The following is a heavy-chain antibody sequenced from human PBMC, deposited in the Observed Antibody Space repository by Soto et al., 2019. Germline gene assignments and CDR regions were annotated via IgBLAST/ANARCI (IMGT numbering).Heavy chain of an antibody. Sequence: SETLSLTTTFSGFTVSNGIYYWSWIRQPPGKGLEWIGYIYYSGSTNYNPSLKSRVTISVDTSKNQFSLKLSSVTAADTAVYYCARSPLRFSEWEIFDYWGQGTLVT. CDR3: ARSPLRFSEWEIFDY. CDR2: IYYSGST. D-gene: IGHD3-3*01. CDR1: GFTVSNGIYY. V-gene: IGHV4-61*01. J-gene: IGHJ4*02.